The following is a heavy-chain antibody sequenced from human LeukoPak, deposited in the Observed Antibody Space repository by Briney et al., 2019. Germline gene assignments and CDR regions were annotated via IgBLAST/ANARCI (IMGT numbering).Heavy chain of an antibody. J-gene: IGHJ4*02. V-gene: IGHV7-4-1*02. CDR3: ARTGITMVRGVIQY. CDR2: INTNTGNP. CDR1: GYSFTNYA. D-gene: IGHD3-10*01. Sequence: ASVKVSCKASGYSFTNYAMNWVRQAPGQGLEWMGWINTNTGNPTYAQGFTGRFVFSLDTSVSTAYLQISSLKAEDTAVYYCARTGITMVRGVIQYWGQGTLVTVSS.